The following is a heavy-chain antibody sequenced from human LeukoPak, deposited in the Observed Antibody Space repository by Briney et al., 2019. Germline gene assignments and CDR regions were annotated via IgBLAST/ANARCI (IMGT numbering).Heavy chain of an antibody. CDR2: INPNSGGT. J-gene: IGHJ4*02. V-gene: IGHV1-2*02. CDR3: AIVFHIVNTRFGDDY. Sequence: ASVKVSSTASGYTFTDYYIHWVRQAPGQGREWMGWINPNSGGTNYAQKFYVRVTMTRDTSTTTAYMELSRLRSDDTAVYYCAIVFHIVNTRFGDDYWGQGTLVTVSS. D-gene: IGHD5-12*01. CDR1: GYTFTDYY.